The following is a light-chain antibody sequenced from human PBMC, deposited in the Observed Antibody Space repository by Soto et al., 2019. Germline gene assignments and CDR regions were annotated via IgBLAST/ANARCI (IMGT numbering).Light chain of an antibody. CDR1: QSVRNNY. Sequence: EIVLTQSPDTLSLSLGERATLSCRASQSVRNNYLAWYQQKPGQAPRFLIYDASSRATGIPDRFSGSGSGTDFTLTISRLEPEDFAVYYCQQYGSTPLTFGGGTKVDIK. J-gene: IGKJ4*01. CDR3: QQYGSTPLT. V-gene: IGKV3-20*01. CDR2: DAS.